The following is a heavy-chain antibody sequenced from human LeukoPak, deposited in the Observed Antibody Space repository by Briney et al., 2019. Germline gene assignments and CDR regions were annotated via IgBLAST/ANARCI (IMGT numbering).Heavy chain of an antibody. Sequence: PGGSLRLSCAASGFTFSSYWMSWVRQAPGKGLEWVANIKQDGSEKYYVDSVKGRFTISRDNAKNSLYLQMNSLRAEDTAVYYCARDAVVVVAASGPGYYFDYWGQGTLVTVSS. V-gene: IGHV3-7*01. CDR3: ARDAVVVVAASGPGYYFDY. D-gene: IGHD2-15*01. CDR1: GFTFSSYW. CDR2: IKQDGSEK. J-gene: IGHJ4*02.